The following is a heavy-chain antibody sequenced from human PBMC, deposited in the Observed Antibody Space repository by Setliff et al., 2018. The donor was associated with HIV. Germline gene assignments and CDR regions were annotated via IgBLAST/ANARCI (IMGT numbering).Heavy chain of an antibody. D-gene: IGHD5-12*01. J-gene: IGHJ6*03. CDR2: ISTYSGDT. Sequence: ASVKVSCKASGYSLTSYAFSWVRQAPGQGLEWMGWISTYSGDTNYAQKLQGRVTMTTDTSTSTAYMELRSLRSDDTAVYYCARLMATTGGGNYYYYMGVWGKGTTVTVSS. V-gene: IGHV1-18*01. CDR3: ARLMATTGGGNYYYYMGV. CDR1: GYSLTSYA.